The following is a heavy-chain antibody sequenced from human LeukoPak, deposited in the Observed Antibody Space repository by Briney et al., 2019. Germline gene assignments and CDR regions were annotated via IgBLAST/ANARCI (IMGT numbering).Heavy chain of an antibody. J-gene: IGHJ3*02. CDR2: ISGSGGST. D-gene: IGHD2-2*01. V-gene: IGHV3-23*01. CDR1: GFTFSSYA. Sequence: GGSLRLSCAASGFTFSSYAMSWVRQAPGKGLEWVSAISGSGGSTYYADSVKGRFTISRDNSKNTLFLQMNSLRAEDTAVYYCAKDLVVVPAAIGAFDIWGQGTMVTVSS. CDR3: AKDLVVVPAAIGAFDI.